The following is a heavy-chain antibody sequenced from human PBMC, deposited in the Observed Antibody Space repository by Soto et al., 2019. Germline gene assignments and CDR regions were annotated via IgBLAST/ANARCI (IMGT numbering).Heavy chain of an antibody. CDR2: IIPVLGVA. D-gene: IGHD6-13*01. Sequence: QVQLVQSGAEVKKPGSSVKVSCKASGGNFRSQSISISWVRQAPGQGLEGMGRIIPVLGVANYAQKFQGTVTITAEKSTRTVHVEMRSLRSEDTATYYCARARHVAAPGTVETNYYYGMDVWGQGTTVTVSS. CDR3: ARARHVAAPGTVETNYYYGMDV. CDR1: GGNFRSQS. V-gene: IGHV1-69*02. J-gene: IGHJ6*02.